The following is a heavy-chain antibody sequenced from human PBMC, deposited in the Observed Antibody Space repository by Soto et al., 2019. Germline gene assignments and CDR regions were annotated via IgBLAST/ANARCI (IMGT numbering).Heavy chain of an antibody. D-gene: IGHD3-3*02. Sequence: SQTLSLTCSVSGDSIDSYYWSWIRQPTGKELEWIGYIYYSGSTTYNPSLKSRVTISVDTSKNQFSLKLSSVTAADTAVYYCPRGHFSTGYSLYRYYYGMDVWAQGTTVTVYS. CDR3: PRGHFSTGYSLYRYYYGMDV. V-gene: IGHV4-59*13. CDR2: IYYSGST. J-gene: IGHJ6*02. CDR1: GDSIDSYY.